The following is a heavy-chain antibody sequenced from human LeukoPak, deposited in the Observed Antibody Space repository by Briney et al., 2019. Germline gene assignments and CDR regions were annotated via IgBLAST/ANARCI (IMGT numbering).Heavy chain of an antibody. J-gene: IGHJ4*02. V-gene: IGHV1-2*06. CDR2: INPNSGGT. D-gene: IGHD2-15*01. Sequence: ASVKVSCKASGYTFTGYYMHWVRQAPGQGLEWMGRINPNSGGTNYAQKFQGRVTMTRDTSIGTAYMELSRLRSDDTAVYYCARGGYCSGGSCYNPFDYWGQGTLVTVSS. CDR3: ARGGYCSGGSCYNPFDY. CDR1: GYTFTGYY.